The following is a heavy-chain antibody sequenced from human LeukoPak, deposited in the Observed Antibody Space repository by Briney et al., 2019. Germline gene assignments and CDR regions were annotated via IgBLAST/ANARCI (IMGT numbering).Heavy chain of an antibody. CDR1: GGSISSYY. V-gene: IGHV4-4*07. Sequence: SETLSPTCTVSGGSISSYYWSWIRQPAGKGLEWIGRIYTRGSTNYNPSLKSRVTMSVDTSKNQFSLNLSSVTAADTAVYYCARDHYEVLRLVRASNWFDPWGQGTLVTVSS. CDR2: IYTRGST. J-gene: IGHJ5*02. CDR3: ARDHYEVLRLVRASNWFDP. D-gene: IGHD3-10*01.